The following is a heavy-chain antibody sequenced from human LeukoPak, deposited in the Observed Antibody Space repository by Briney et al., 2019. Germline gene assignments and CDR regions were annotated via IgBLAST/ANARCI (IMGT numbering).Heavy chain of an antibody. Sequence: GGSLRLSCAAFGFIVRSNHINWVRQAPGKGLEWVSSISSSSSYIYYADSVKGRFTISRDNSKNTLFLHMNSLRAEDTAVYSCAKGYYGSGSYGWFDYWGQGTLVTVSS. D-gene: IGHD3-10*01. CDR2: ISSSSSYI. V-gene: IGHV3-21*04. J-gene: IGHJ4*02. CDR1: GFIVRSNH. CDR3: AKGYYGSGSYGWFDY.